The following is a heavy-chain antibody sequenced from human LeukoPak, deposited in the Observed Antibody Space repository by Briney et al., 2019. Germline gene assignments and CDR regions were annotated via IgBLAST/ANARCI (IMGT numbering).Heavy chain of an antibody. CDR1: GFTVSSNY. V-gene: IGHV4-59*02. Sequence: GSLRLSCAASGFTVSSNYMSWVRQAPGKGLEWIGSIYHSGSTYYNPSLKSRVTISVDTSKNQFSLKLSSVTAADTAVYYCASLYGSGSYRHMDVWGKGTTVTISS. J-gene: IGHJ6*03. CDR3: ASLYGSGSYRHMDV. D-gene: IGHD3-10*01. CDR2: IYHSGST.